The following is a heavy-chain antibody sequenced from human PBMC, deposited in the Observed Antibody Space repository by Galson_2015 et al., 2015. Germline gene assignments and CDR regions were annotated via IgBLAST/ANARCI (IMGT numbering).Heavy chain of an antibody. CDR2: ISYDGTKT. CDR3: ARDPGHHGSRDGVY. D-gene: IGHD2-15*01. CDR1: GFTFSGYA. V-gene: IGHV3-30-3*01. J-gene: IGHJ4*02. Sequence: SLRLSCAASGFTFSGYAMHWVRQAPGKGLEWVALISYDGTKTDYADSVEGRFTISRDNSKNTVYLQVNSLRAEDTAVYYCARDPGHHGSRDGVYWGQGTLVTV.